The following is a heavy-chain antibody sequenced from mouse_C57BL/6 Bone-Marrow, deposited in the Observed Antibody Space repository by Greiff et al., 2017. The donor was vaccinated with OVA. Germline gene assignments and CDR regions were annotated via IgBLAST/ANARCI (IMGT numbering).Heavy chain of an antibody. CDR2: IDPETGGT. Sequence: VKLQESGAELVRPGASVTLSCKASGYTFTDYEMHWVKQTPVHGLEWIGAIDPETGGTAYNQKFKGKAILTADKSSSTAYMELRSLTSEDSAVYYCHYDYDGGYFDVWGTGTTVTVSS. CDR3: HYDYDGGYFDV. V-gene: IGHV1-15*01. CDR1: GYTFTDYE. J-gene: IGHJ1*03. D-gene: IGHD2-4*01.